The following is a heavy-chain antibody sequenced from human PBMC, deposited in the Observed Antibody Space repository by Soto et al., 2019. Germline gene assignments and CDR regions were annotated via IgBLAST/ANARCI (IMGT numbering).Heavy chain of an antibody. Sequence: PGGSLRLSCAASGFTVSSNYMSWVRQAPGKGLEWVSVIYSGGSTYYADSVKGRFTISRDNSKNTLYLQMNSLRAEDTAVYYCARELYSSSPDYYYYYGMDVWGQGTTVTVSS. CDR2: IYSGGST. CDR3: ARELYSSSPDYYYYYGMDV. CDR1: GFTVSSNY. J-gene: IGHJ6*02. D-gene: IGHD6-6*01. V-gene: IGHV3-53*01.